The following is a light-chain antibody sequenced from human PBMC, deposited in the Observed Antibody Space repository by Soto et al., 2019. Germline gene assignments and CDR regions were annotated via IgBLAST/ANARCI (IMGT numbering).Light chain of an antibody. J-gene: IGKJ4*01. CDR3: QQLNSYPT. V-gene: IGKV1-9*01. CDR2: AAS. CDR1: QGISSY. Sequence: DIQLTQSPSFLSASVGDRVTITCRASQGISSYLAWYQQKPGKAPKLLIYAASTLQSGVPSRFSGSGSGTEFTLTISSLQPEDFPTYYCQQLNSYPTFGGGTKVEIK.